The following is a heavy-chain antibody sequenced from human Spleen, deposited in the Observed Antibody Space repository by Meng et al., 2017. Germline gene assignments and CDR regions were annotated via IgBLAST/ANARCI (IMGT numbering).Heavy chain of an antibody. CDR2: IYWDDDK. CDR1: WFSLRTSGVG. J-gene: IGHJ4*02. CDR3: AHMSRYSYDVPFDY. Sequence: QNTWKVYSPTLLKPTQSRPLTCSLSWFSLRTSGVGVGWIRQPPGKALEWLALIYWDDDKRYSPSLKSRLTNTKDTSKNHVVLTMTNMDPVDTATYYCAHMSRYSYDVPFDYWGQGTLVTVSS. D-gene: IGHD5-18*01. V-gene: IGHV2-5*02.